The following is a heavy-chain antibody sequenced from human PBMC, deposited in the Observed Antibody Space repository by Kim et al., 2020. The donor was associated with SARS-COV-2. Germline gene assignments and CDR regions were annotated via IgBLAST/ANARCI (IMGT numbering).Heavy chain of an antibody. CDR1: GGPISSGGYY. CDR3: ARVVGPTGLGAVY. D-gene: IGHD3-10*01. J-gene: IGHJ4*02. V-gene: IGHV4-31*03. Sequence: TLSLTCTVSGGPISSGGYYWSWIRQHPGKGLEWIGYIYYSGSTYYNPSLKSRVTISVDTSKNQFSLKLSSVTAADTAVYYCARVVGPTGLGAVYWGQGTLVTVSS. CDR2: IYYSGST.